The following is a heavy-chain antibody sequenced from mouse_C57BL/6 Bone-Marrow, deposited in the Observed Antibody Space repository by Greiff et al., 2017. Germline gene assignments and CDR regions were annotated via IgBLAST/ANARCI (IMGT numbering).Heavy chain of an antibody. CDR2: IYPGDGDT. CDR1: GYTFTNYW. J-gene: IGHJ2*01. V-gene: IGHV1-63*01. Sequence: QVQLKESGAELVRPGTSVKMSCKASGYTFTNYWIGWAKQRPGKGLEWIGQIYPGDGDTNYNGKFKGKATLTADKSSSTAYMQLSSLTSEDSAVYFCARRFPYYFDYWGQGTTLTVSS. CDR3: ARRFPYYFDY.